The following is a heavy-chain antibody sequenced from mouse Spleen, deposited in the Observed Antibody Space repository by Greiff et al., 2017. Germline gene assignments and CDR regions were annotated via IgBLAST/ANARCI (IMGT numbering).Heavy chain of an antibody. Sequence: VQLVESGAELVRPGASVTLSCKASGYTFTDYLMHWVKQTPVHGLEWIGAIYPDTGGTAYNQKFKGKAILTADKSSSTAYMELRSLTSEDSAVYFCTRTPLGGTFWYFDVWGTGTTVTVSS. CDR2: IYPDTGGT. V-gene: IGHV1-15*01. D-gene: IGHD4-1*01. J-gene: IGHJ1*03. CDR1: GYTFTDYL. CDR3: TRTPLGGTFWYFDV.